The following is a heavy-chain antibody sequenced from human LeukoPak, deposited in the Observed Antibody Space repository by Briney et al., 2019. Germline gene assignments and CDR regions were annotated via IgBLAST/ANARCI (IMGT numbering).Heavy chain of an antibody. CDR2: ISRSDAST. Sequence: PGGSLRLSCVASGFTFSSYAMSCVRAAPGKGLEWVSAISRSDASTYYADSVRGRFTISRDNSKNTLYLQMNSLRAEDTAVYYCATVSDSSGWYYFDYWGQGTLVTVSS. CDR1: GFTFSSYA. V-gene: IGHV3-23*01. CDR3: ATVSDSSGWYYFDY. D-gene: IGHD6-19*01. J-gene: IGHJ4*02.